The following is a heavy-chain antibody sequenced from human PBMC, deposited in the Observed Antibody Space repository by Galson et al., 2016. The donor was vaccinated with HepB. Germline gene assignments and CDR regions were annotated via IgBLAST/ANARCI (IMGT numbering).Heavy chain of an antibody. CDR3: AGRSTLVRGGMMTHGGFEI. V-gene: IGHV5-51*01. J-gene: IGHJ3*02. D-gene: IGHD3-10*01. Sequence: QSGAEVKKPGESLKISCKGSGYSFNSYWIAWVRQMPGKGLEWMGIIYPADSDTRYSPSFQGQVTISVDKSISTAYLQWSSLESSDIAMYYCAGRSTLVRGGMMTHGGFEIWGQGTMVTVSP. CDR2: IYPADSDT. CDR1: GYSFNSYW.